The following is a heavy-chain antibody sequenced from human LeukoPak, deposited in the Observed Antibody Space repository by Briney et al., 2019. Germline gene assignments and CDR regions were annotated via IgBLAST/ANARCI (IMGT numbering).Heavy chain of an antibody. V-gene: IGHV3-48*03. Sequence: GGSLRLSCEASGFTFSSYEMNWVRQAPGKGLEWVSYISDSGSPIYYADSVKGRFTISRDNSQNTVSLQVNNLRTEDTALYYCAKTSLSDASGHYYYMDVWGKGTTVTVSS. CDR2: ISDSGSPI. CDR3: AKTSLSDASGHYYYMDV. CDR1: GFTFSSYE. D-gene: IGHD3-3*01. J-gene: IGHJ6*03.